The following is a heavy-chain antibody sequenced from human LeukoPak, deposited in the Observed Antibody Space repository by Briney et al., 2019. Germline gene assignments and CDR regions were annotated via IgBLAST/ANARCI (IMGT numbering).Heavy chain of an antibody. D-gene: IGHD2-2*01. CDR3: ARATGTSQFYFYYGMDV. Sequence: GESLKISCKGSGYSFTSYWIGWVRQMPGKGLEWMGTIYAGDSDTRYSPSFQGQVTISVDKSISTAYLQWSSLQASDTAMYYCARATGTSQFYFYYGMDVWGQGTTVTVSS. CDR2: IYAGDSDT. J-gene: IGHJ6*02. CDR1: GYSFTSYW. V-gene: IGHV5-51*01.